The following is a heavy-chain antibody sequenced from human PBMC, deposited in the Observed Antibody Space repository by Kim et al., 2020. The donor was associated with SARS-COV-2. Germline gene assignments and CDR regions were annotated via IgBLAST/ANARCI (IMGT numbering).Heavy chain of an antibody. CDR3: AREVAITPSYGMDV. Sequence: ADSVKGRLTISRDNAKNSLYLQMNSLRAEDTAFYYCAREVAITPSYGMDVWGQGTTVTVSS. V-gene: IGHV3-48*03. J-gene: IGHJ6*02. D-gene: IGHD5-12*01.